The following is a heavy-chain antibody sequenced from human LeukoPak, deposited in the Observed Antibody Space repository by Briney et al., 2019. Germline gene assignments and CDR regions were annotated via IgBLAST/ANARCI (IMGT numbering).Heavy chain of an antibody. J-gene: IGHJ6*04. CDR3: ARRGCSGGSCSLLGYYYYGMDV. V-gene: IGHV1-46*01. Sequence: GASVKVSCKASGYTFTSYYMHWVRQAPGQGLEWMGIINPSGGSTSYARKFQGRVTMTRDTSTSTVYMELSSLRSEDTAVYYCARRGCSGGSCSLLGYYYYGMDVWGKGTTVTVSS. CDR1: GYTFTSYY. CDR2: INPSGGST. D-gene: IGHD2-15*01.